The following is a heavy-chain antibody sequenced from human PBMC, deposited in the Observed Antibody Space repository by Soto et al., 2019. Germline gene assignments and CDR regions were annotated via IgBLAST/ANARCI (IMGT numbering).Heavy chain of an antibody. D-gene: IGHD3-10*01. J-gene: IGHJ4*02. CDR3: ATGVLITVVRGVAY. Sequence: QVQLVQSGAEAKKPGASVKVSCKVSGYTLTELSMHWVRPAPGKGLEWMGGCDPEDGETIYAQRYQGRGTRTEDAATDTAYMERSSLGSEDTDVYYCATGVLITVVRGVAYWGQGSLVTVSS. CDR2: CDPEDGET. CDR1: GYTLTELS. V-gene: IGHV1-24*01.